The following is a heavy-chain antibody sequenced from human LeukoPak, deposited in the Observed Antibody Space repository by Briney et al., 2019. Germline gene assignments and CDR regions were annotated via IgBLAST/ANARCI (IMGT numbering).Heavy chain of an antibody. V-gene: IGHV4-34*01. J-gene: IGHJ4*02. CDR1: GGSFSGYY. CDR2: INHSGST. D-gene: IGHD3-16*02. CDR3: ARHGRRRIMITFGGVIVHASDY. Sequence: SETLSLTCTVYGGSFSGYYWSWIRQPPGKGLEWIGEINHSGSTNYNPSLKSRVIISVDTSKNQFSLKLSSVTAADTAVYYCARHGRRRIMITFGGVIVHASDYWGQGTLVTVSS.